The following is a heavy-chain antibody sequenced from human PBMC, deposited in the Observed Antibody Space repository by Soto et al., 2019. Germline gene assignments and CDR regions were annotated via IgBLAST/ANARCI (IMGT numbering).Heavy chain of an antibody. CDR2: IFYSGST. Sequence: QLQLQESGPGLVKPSETLSLTCAVSGGSISSNNYYWGWIRQPPGKGLEWIGSIFYSGSTYYNPSLKSRVTISVDTSKTQFSLKLTSVTAADTAVYYCARQARDGNNASGPFDYWGQGTLVTVSS. V-gene: IGHV4-39*01. CDR1: GGSISSNNYY. J-gene: IGHJ4*02. D-gene: IGHD5-12*01. CDR3: ARQARDGNNASGPFDY.